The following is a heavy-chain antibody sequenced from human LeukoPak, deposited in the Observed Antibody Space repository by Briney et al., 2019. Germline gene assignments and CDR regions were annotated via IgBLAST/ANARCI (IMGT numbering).Heavy chain of an antibody. V-gene: IGHV3-21*01. CDR3: ARGWPRGAFDI. J-gene: IGHJ3*02. CDR1: GFTFGSYS. Sequence: GGSLRLTCAASGFTFGSYSMNWVRQAPGKGLEWVSSISSSSSYIYYADSVKGRFTISRDNAKKSLYLQVNSLRAEDTAVYYCARGWPRGAFDIWGQGTMVTVSS. CDR2: ISSSSSYI. D-gene: IGHD1-26*01.